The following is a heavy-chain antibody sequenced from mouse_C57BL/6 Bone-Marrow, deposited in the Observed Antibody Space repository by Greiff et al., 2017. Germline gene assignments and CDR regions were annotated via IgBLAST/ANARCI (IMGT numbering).Heavy chain of an antibody. CDR3: ARDNYYSQEDYYAMDY. CDR2: ISDGGSYT. V-gene: IGHV5-4*01. CDR1: GFTFSSYA. J-gene: IGHJ4*01. D-gene: IGHD2-12*01. Sequence: EVHLVESGGGLVKPGGSLKLSCAASGFTFSSYAMSWVRQTPEKRLEWVATISDGGSYTYYPDNVQGRFTISRDNAKNNLYLQMSHLKSEDTAMYYCARDNYYSQEDYYAMDYWGQGTSVTVSS.